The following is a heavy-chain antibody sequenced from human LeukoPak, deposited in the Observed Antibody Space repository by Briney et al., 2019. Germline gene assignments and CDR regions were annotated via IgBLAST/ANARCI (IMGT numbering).Heavy chain of an antibody. D-gene: IGHD6-6*01. J-gene: IGHJ4*02. CDR3: ARDHPYSSSSGEYYFDY. Sequence: GGSLRLSCAASGFTFRSYSMNWVRQAPGKGLDWVSSISSSSSYIYYADSVKGRFTISRDNAKNSLYLQMNSLRAEDTAVYYCARDHPYSSSSGEYYFDYWGQGTLVTVSS. CDR2: ISSSSSYI. V-gene: IGHV3-21*01. CDR1: GFTFRSYS.